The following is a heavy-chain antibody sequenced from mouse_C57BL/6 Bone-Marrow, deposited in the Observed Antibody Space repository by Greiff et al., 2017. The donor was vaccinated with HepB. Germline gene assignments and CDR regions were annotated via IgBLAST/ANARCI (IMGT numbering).Heavy chain of an antibody. CDR1: GFTFSSYG. CDR3: ARHGVTTGFDY. CDR2: ISSGGSYT. V-gene: IGHV5-6*01. J-gene: IGHJ2*01. Sequence: EVQVVESGGDLVKPGGSLKLSCAASGFTFSSYGMSWVRQTPDKRLEWVATISSGGSYTYYPDSVKGRFTISRDNAKNTLYLQMSSLKSEDTAMYYCARHGVTTGFDYWGQGTTLTVSS. D-gene: IGHD2-2*01.